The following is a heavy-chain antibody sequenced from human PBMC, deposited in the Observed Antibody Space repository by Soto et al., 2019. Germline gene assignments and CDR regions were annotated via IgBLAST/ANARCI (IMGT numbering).Heavy chain of an antibody. Sequence: VDSVKVSWKASGYTFTSYGISWVRQAPGQGLEWMGWISAYNGNTNYAQKLQGRVTMTTDTSTSTAYMELRSLRSDDTAVYYCASGGSYYYDSSGSAFGIYRQLTMFTASS. CDR2: ISAYNGNT. J-gene: IGHJ3*02. V-gene: IGHV1-18*01. CDR3: ASGGSYYYDSSGSAFGI. CDR1: GYTFTSYG. D-gene: IGHD3-22*01.